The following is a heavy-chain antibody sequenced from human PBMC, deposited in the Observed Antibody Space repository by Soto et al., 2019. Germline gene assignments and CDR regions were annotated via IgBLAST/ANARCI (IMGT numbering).Heavy chain of an antibody. CDR1: GFTFSSYA. J-gene: IGHJ4*02. CDR2: ISYDGSNK. D-gene: IGHD5-18*01. Sequence: GGSLRLSCAASGFTFSSYAMHWVRQAPGKGLEWVAVISYDGSNKYYADSVKGRFTISRDNSKNTLYLQMNSLRAEDTAVYYCARDSGYSYGYYFDYWGQGTLVTV. CDR3: ARDSGYSYGYYFDY. V-gene: IGHV3-30-3*01.